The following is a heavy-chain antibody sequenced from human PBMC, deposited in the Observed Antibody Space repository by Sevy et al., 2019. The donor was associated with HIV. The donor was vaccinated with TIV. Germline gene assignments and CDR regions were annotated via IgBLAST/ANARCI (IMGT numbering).Heavy chain of an antibody. V-gene: IGHV1-69*13. Sequence: ASVKVSCKASGGTFSNYALSWARQAPGQGLEWMGGIIPIFGTTNFAQTFQGRVTITADEFTGTAYMELSSLRSADTAVYYCARTPILVIPGATDPYFDNWGQGTLVTVSS. CDR3: ARTPILVIPGATDPYFDN. CDR2: IIPIFGTT. J-gene: IGHJ4*02. CDR1: GGTFSNYA. D-gene: IGHD2-2*01.